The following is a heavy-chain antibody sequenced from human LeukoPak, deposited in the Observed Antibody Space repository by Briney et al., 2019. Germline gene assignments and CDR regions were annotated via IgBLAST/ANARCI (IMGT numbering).Heavy chain of an antibody. Sequence: GESLKISCKGSGYSFTSYWIGWVRQMPGKGLEWMGIIYSGDSDTRYSPSFQGQVTISVDKSISTAYLQWSSLKASDTAMYYCARGGRGYCSSMSCYSLDYWGQGTLVTVSS. D-gene: IGHD2-2*01. CDR2: IYSGDSDT. V-gene: IGHV5-51*01. J-gene: IGHJ4*02. CDR3: ARGGRGYCSSMSCYSLDY. CDR1: GYSFTSYW.